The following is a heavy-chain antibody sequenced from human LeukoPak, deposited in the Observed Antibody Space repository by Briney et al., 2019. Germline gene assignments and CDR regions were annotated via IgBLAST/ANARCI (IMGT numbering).Heavy chain of an antibody. CDR2: IKQDGSER. D-gene: IGHD3-16*01. V-gene: IGHV3-7*01. CDR3: AAGGGAFNI. Sequence: GGSLRLSCAASGLTFSMYWMSWVRQAPGKGLEWVANIKQDGSERNYVDSVKGRFTISRDSAKNSLYLQMNSLRVEDTAIYYCAAGGGAFNIWGQGTMVTVSS. CDR1: GLTFSMYW. J-gene: IGHJ3*02.